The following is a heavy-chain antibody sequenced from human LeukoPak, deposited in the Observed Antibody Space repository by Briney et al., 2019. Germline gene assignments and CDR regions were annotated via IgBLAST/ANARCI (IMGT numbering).Heavy chain of an antibody. J-gene: IGHJ4*02. V-gene: IGHV3-21*01. Sequence: GGSLRLSCAASGFTFSSYNMNWVRQAPGKGLEWVSSISSSSSYMYYADSVKGRSTISRDNAKNSLYLQMNSLRAEDTAVYYCARDPSGGDYWGQGTLVTVSS. CDR2: ISSSSSYM. CDR3: ARDPSGGDY. CDR1: GFTFSSYN. D-gene: IGHD3-10*01.